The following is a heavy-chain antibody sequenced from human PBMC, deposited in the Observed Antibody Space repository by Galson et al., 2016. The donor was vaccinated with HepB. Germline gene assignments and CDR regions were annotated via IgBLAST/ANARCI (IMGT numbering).Heavy chain of an antibody. Sequence: SLRLSCAASGLNFSSYGMHCVRQAPGKGLEWMAVIWYDGRNKYYAHSVKGRFTISRDNSKNALYLQMNSLRAEDTAVYYCARGVGYGSGSHFDYWGQGTLVTVSS. CDR1: GLNFSSYG. J-gene: IGHJ4*02. CDR3: ARGVGYGSGSHFDY. D-gene: IGHD3-10*01. V-gene: IGHV3-33*01. CDR2: IWYDGRNK.